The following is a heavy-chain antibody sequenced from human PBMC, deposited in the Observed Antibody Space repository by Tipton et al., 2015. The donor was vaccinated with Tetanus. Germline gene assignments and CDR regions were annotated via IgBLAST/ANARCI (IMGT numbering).Heavy chain of an antibody. CDR1: GYTFTSYG. D-gene: IGHD1-26*01. J-gene: IGHJ6*02. CDR3: ARDSGATTSYYYYYGMDV. CDR2: ISAYNGNT. V-gene: IGHV1-18*01. Sequence: QSGPEVKKPGASVKVSCKASGYTFTSYGISWVRQAPGQGLEWMGWISAYNGNTNYAQKLQGRVTMTTDTSTSTAYMELRSLRSDDTAVYYCARDSGATTSYYYYYGMDVWGQGTTVTVSS.